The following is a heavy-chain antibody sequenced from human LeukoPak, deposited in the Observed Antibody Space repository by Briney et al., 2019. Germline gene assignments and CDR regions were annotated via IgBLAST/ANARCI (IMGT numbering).Heavy chain of an antibody. CDR2: ISSSSSYI. J-gene: IGHJ3*02. Sequence: GSLRLSCAASGFTFSSYRMNWVRQAPGKGLEWVSSISSSSSYIYYADSVKGRFTISRDNAKNSLYLQMNSLRAEDTAVYYCARDGSGIYEAFDIWGQGTMVTVSS. D-gene: IGHD1-26*01. V-gene: IGHV3-21*01. CDR3: ARDGSGIYEAFDI. CDR1: GFTFSSYR.